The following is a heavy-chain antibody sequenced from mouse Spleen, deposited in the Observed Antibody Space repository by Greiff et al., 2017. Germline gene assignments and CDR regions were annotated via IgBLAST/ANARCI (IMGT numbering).Heavy chain of an antibody. CDR3: ARYYYDAMDY. D-gene: IGHD1-1*01. CDR1: GYTFTSYW. J-gene: IGHJ4*01. CDR2: IHPNSGST. Sequence: QVQLKQPGAELVKPGASVKLSCKASGYTFTSYWMHWVKQRPGQGLEWIGMIHPNSGSTNYNEKFKSKATLTVDKSSSTAYMQLSSLTSEDSAVYYCARYYYDAMDYWGQGTSVTVSS. V-gene: IGHV1-64*01.